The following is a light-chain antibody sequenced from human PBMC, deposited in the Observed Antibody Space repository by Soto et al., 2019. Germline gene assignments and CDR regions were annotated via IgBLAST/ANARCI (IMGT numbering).Light chain of an antibody. CDR3: QQYNSYPIT. Sequence: DIQMTQSPSTLSASAGDRVTITCRASQSISSWLAWYQQKPGKAPKLLIYDASSLESGVPSRFSGSGSGTEFTLTISSLQPDDFATYYCQQYNSYPITFGQGTRLE. CDR2: DAS. J-gene: IGKJ5*01. CDR1: QSISSW. V-gene: IGKV1-5*01.